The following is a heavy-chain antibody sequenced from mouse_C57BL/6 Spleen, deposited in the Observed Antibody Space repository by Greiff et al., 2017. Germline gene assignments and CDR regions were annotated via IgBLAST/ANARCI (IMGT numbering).Heavy chain of an antibody. CDR3: ARSGDAYWYFDV. D-gene: IGHD3-1*01. V-gene: IGHV1-80*01. CDR2: IYPGDGDT. CDR1: GYAFSSYW. J-gene: IGHJ1*03. Sequence: VKLMESGAELVKPGASVKISCKASGYAFSSYWMNWVKQRPGKGLEWIGQIYPGDGDTNYNGKFKGKATLTADKSSSTAYMQLSSLTSEDSAVYFCARSGDAYWYFDVWGTGTTVTVSS.